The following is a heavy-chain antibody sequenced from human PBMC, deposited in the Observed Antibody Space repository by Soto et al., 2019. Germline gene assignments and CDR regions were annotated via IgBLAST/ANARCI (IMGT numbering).Heavy chain of an antibody. V-gene: IGHV4-34*01. J-gene: IGHJ6*03. CDR3: ARGLILWFGELSRRGGYYYYMDV. Sequence: GYGGSCIRKKKGKGLEWIGEINDSGNINYNPSLKSRVTILVDTAKKQISLKLSSVTAADTAVYYCARGLILWFGELSRRGGYYYYMDVWGKGTTVTVSS. CDR1: GYG. CDR2: INDSGNI. D-gene: IGHD3-10*01.